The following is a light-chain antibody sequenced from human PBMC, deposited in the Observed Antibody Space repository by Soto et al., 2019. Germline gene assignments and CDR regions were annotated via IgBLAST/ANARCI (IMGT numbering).Light chain of an antibody. CDR2: DVS. Sequence: QSVLTQPASVSGSPGQSITISCTGTSSDVGNYNYVSWYQQHPAKAPKLMIYDVSNRPSGVSNRFSGSKSGNTASLTISGLQAEDEADYYCMSYAGGKRFVFGTGTKVTDL. J-gene: IGLJ1*01. CDR3: MSYAGGKRFV. V-gene: IGLV2-14*01. CDR1: SSDVGNYNY.